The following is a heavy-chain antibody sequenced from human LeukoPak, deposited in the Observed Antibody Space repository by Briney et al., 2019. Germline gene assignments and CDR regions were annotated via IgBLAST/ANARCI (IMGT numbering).Heavy chain of an antibody. Sequence: SETLSLTCTVSGGSISGDYWSCIRQAPGKGLEWIAYIYYSGSTNYNPSLKSRVPISVDTSKNQFSLKLTSVTATDTAVYYCARDRGSGGGFDDWGQGTLVTVSS. V-gene: IGHV4-59*01. CDR3: ARDRGSGGGFDD. J-gene: IGHJ4*02. D-gene: IGHD3-10*01. CDR1: GGSISGDY. CDR2: IYYSGST.